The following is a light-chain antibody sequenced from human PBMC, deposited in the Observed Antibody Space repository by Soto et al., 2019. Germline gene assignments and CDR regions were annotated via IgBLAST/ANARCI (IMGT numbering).Light chain of an antibody. CDR3: QHYGRPPYT. Sequence: ENVLTQSPGTLSLSPGERATLPCRASQSVSSSYLAWYQQKPGQAPRLLMYGASRRATGIPDRFSGSGSGTDFTLTISRLEPEDFAVYYCQHYGRPPYTFGQGTKLEIK. V-gene: IGKV3-20*01. CDR2: GAS. CDR1: QSVSSSY. J-gene: IGKJ2*01.